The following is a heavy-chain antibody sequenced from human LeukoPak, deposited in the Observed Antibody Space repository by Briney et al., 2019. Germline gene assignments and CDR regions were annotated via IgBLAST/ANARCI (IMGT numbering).Heavy chain of an antibody. Sequence: GGSLRLSCAASGFTFSGYWMHWVRQAPGKGLVWVSRINTDGSSTTYADSVKGRFTISRDNAKNTLYLQMNSLRVEDTAVYYCARGRITSSWYYFDDWGQGTPVTVSS. CDR1: GFTFSGYW. J-gene: IGHJ4*02. CDR3: ARGRITSSWYYFDD. V-gene: IGHV3-74*01. CDR2: INTDGSST. D-gene: IGHD6-13*01.